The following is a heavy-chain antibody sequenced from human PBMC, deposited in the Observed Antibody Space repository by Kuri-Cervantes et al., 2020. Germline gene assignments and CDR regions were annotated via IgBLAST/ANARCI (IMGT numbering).Heavy chain of an antibody. J-gene: IGHJ5*02. CDR2: ISYDGSNH. CDR3: ATMSGSWRKGWFAP. CDR1: GFTFSSYG. Sequence: GGSLRLSCAASGFTFSSYGMHWVRQAPGKGLECVAAISYDGSNHYYADSVKGRFTISRDNSQNTLFLQMNSLRTDDTAVYFCATMSGSWRKGWFAPWGQGTLVTGSS. D-gene: IGHD6-13*01. V-gene: IGHV3-30*03.